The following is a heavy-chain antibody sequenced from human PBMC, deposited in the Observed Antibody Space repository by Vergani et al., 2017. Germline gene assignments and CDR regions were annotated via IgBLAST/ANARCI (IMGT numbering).Heavy chain of an antibody. CDR2: IYTSGAT. D-gene: IGHD3-22*01. CDR3: ARMGGYDEGDAFRIGYFDS. V-gene: IGHV4-61*02. Sequence: QVQLQESGPGLVKPSQTLSLTCTVSGGSFSTGGQSWTWLRQSAGKGLEWSGRIYTSGATNYNPALRSRAIMSVDASKKQFSLKLTSVTAADTAVYSCARMGGYDEGDAFRIGYFDSWCAGILVTVSS. J-gene: IGHJ4*02. CDR1: GGSFSTGGQS.